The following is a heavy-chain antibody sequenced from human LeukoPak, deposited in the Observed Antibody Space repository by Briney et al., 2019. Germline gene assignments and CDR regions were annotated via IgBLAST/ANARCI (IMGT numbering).Heavy chain of an antibody. CDR2: IYYSGST. D-gene: IGHD3-3*01. J-gene: IGHJ3*02. V-gene: IGHV4-59*01. CDR1: GGSISSYY. CDR3: ARLYYDFWSGYLSTSGAFDI. Sequence: SETLSLTCTVSGGSISSYYWSWIRQPPGKGLEWIGYIYYSGSTNYNPSLKSRVTISVDTSKNQFSLKLSSVTAADTAVYYCARLYYDFWSGYLSTSGAFDIWGQGTMVTVSS.